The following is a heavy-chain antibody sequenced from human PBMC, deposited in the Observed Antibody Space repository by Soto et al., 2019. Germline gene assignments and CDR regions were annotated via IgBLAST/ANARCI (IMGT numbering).Heavy chain of an antibody. D-gene: IGHD3-10*01. Sequence: ASVKVSCKASGYTFTSSGISWVRQAPGQGLEWMGWISTDNGNTNYAQHLQGRVSMTTDTSTSTAYMDLRSLRSDDTAVYYCARGMVRGVIIYYYGMDVWGQGTTVTVSS. J-gene: IGHJ6*02. V-gene: IGHV1-18*01. CDR1: GYTFTSSG. CDR2: ISTDNGNT. CDR3: ARGMVRGVIIYYYGMDV.